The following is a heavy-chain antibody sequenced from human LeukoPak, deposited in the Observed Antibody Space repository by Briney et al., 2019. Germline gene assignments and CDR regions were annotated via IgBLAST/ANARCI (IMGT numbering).Heavy chain of an antibody. CDR1: GGSFSGYY. D-gene: IGHD6-13*01. J-gene: IGHJ4*02. V-gene: IGHV4-34*01. Sequence: ASETLSLTCAVYGGSFSGYYWSWIRQPPGKGLEWIGEINHSGSTNYNPSLKSRVTISVDTSKSQFSLKLSSVTAADTAVYYCARTGYSSSWHLFDYWGQGTLVTVSS. CDR2: INHSGST. CDR3: ARTGYSSSWHLFDY.